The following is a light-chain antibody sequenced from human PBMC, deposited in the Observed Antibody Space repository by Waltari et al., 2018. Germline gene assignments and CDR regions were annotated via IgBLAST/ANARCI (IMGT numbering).Light chain of an antibody. CDR3: QQSYSTPRT. Sequence: DIQMTQSPSSLSASVGYRVTITCRASQRISSYLNWYQQKPGKAPKLLIYAATSLQSGVPSRFTGGGSGTDFTLTISSLQPEDFATYYCQQSYSTPRTFGQGTKVDIK. CDR1: QRISSY. CDR2: AAT. V-gene: IGKV1-39*01. J-gene: IGKJ1*01.